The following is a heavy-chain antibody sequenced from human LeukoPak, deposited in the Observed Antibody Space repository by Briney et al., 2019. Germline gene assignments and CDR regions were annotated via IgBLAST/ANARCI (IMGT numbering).Heavy chain of an antibody. CDR1: GYSINSGYS. CDR3: TRTSSLTKLKGGWFDP. CDR2: IYHSGYA. V-gene: IGHV4-38-2*01. D-gene: IGHD3-9*01. Sequence: SETLSLTCAVSGYSINSGYSWTWLRQRPGKGLEWIGNIYHSGYAYYNPSLKSRVTISLDASKNQFSLRLSSVTAADTAVYYFTRTSSLTKLKGGWFDPWGQGTLVTVSS. J-gene: IGHJ5*02.